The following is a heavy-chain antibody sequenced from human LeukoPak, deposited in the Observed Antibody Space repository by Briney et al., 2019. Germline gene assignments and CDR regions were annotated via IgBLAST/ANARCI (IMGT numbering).Heavy chain of an antibody. CDR2: ISAYNGNT. J-gene: IGHJ4*02. D-gene: IGHD3-22*01. Sequence: EASVKVSCKASGYTFTSYGISWVRQAPGQGLEWMGWISAYNGNTNYAQKLQGRVTMTTDTSTSTAYMELRSPRSDDTAVYYCARDYYDSSGYPIDYWGQGTLVTVSS. CDR3: ARDYYDSSGYPIDY. V-gene: IGHV1-18*01. CDR1: GYTFTSYG.